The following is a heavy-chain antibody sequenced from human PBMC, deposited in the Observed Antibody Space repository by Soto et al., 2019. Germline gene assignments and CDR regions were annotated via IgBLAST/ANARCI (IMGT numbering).Heavy chain of an antibody. CDR2: IYYSGST. CDR1: GGSISNYY. Sequence: SETLSLTCTVSGGSISNYYWSWIRQPPGKGLEWIGYIYYSGSTNYNPSLKSRVTMSADTSKNQLSLKLTSVTAADTAVYYCERESDGSGKNNSFDPWGQGTLVTVSS. D-gene: IGHD2-21*02. V-gene: IGHV4-59*01. J-gene: IGHJ5*02. CDR3: ERESDGSGKNNSFDP.